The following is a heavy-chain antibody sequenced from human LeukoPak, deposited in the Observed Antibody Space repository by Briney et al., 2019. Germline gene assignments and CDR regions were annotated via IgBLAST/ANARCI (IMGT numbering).Heavy chain of an antibody. CDR1: GGSISSSNW. V-gene: IGHV4-4*02. D-gene: IGHD3-10*01. CDR2: IYHGGST. CDR3: AKGEDHGSGTVHFAS. Sequence: SGTLSLTCAVSGGSISSSNWWSWVRQPPGKGLEWIGEIYHGGSTNYNPSLKSRVAMSVDRSRNQFSLQLSSVTAADTAAYYCAKGEDHGSGTVHFASWGREPWSPSPQ. J-gene: IGHJ4*02.